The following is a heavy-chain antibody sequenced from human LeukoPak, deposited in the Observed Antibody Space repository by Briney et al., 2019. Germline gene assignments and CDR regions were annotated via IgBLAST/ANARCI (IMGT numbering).Heavy chain of an antibody. CDR3: ARRLWFGELSWFDP. Sequence: ASVKVSCKASGYTFTGYYMHWVRQAPGQGLEWMRWINPNSGGTNYAQKFQGRVTMIRDTSISTAYMELSRLRSDDTAVYYCARRLWFGELSWFDPWGQGTLVTVSS. CDR2: INPNSGGT. J-gene: IGHJ5*02. D-gene: IGHD3-10*01. CDR1: GYTFTGYY. V-gene: IGHV1-2*02.